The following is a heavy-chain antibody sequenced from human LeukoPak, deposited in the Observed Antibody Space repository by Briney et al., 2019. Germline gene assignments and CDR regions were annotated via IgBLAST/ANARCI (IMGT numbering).Heavy chain of an antibody. V-gene: IGHV3-23*01. CDR1: GFSFSSFA. D-gene: IGHD5-12*01. CDR2: ISDLGDST. CDR3: AKGPAKYSGYDYFEY. J-gene: IGHJ4*02. Sequence: GGSLRLSCAASGFSFSSFAMSWVRQAPGKGLEWVSVISDLGDSTNYAESVKGRFTISRDNSKNTVYLLMNSLRGEDTAVYYCAKGPAKYSGYDYFEYWGQGTLVTVSS.